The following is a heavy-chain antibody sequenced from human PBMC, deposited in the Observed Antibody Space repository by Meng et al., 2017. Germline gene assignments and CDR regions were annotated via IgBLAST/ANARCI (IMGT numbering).Heavy chain of an antibody. CDR2: ISYDGSNK. CDR1: GFTFRSYA. Sequence: SCAASGFTFRSYAMHWVRQAPGKGLDGVAFISYDGSNKYSADSVKGRFTSSRDNSKNTLYLQMNSLRTEATAVYYWARGRGYSSCWYDPYFDYWGQGTLVTVSS. J-gene: IGHJ4*02. CDR3: ARGRGYSSCWYDPYFDY. D-gene: IGHD6-19*01. V-gene: IGHV3-30*04.